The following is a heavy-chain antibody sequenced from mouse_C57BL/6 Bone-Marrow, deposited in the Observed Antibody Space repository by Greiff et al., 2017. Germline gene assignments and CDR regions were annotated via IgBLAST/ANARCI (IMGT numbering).Heavy chain of an antibody. CDR3: TRWDGYYLMDY. CDR2: IDPETGGT. V-gene: IGHV1-15*01. J-gene: IGHJ4*01. Sequence: VQLQQSGAELVRPGASVTLSCKASGYTFTDYEMHWVKQTPVHGLEWIGAIDPETGGTAYNQKFKGKAILTADKSSSTAYMELRSLTSEDSAVYYCTRWDGYYLMDYWGQGTSVTVSS. D-gene: IGHD2-3*01. CDR1: GYTFTDYE.